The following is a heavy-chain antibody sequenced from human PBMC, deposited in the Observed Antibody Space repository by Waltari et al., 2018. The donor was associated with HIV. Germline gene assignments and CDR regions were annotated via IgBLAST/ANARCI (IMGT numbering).Heavy chain of an antibody. J-gene: IGHJ3*02. D-gene: IGHD3-10*01. V-gene: IGHV4-34*01. CDR2: INHSGST. CDR3: ARATGTYYYGSGSYYNPHAFDI. Sequence: QVQLQQWGAGLLKPSETLSLTCAVYGGSFSGYYWSWIRQPPGKGREGIGEINHSGSTNYNPSLKSRVTISVDTSKNQFSLKLSSVTAADTAVYYCARATGTYYYGSGSYYNPHAFDIWGQGTMVTVSS. CDR1: GGSFSGYY.